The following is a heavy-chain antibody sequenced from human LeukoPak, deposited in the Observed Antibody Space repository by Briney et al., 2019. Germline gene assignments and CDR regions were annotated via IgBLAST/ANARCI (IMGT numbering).Heavy chain of an antibody. D-gene: IGHD2-15*01. CDR3: AKDLNVVVVAADFDY. J-gene: IGHJ4*02. V-gene: IGHV3-23*01. CDR2: ISGSGGST. Sequence: GGSLRLSCAASGFTFSDYYMSWIRQAPGKGLEWVSAISGSGGSTYYADSVKGRFTISRDNSKNTLYLQMNSLRAEDTAVYYCAKDLNVVVVAADFDYWGQGTLVTVSS. CDR1: GFTFSDYY.